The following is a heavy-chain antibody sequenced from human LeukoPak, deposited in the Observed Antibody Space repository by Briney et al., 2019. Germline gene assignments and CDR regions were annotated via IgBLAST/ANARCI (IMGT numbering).Heavy chain of an antibody. Sequence: SETLSLTCTVSGGSISISGYYWGWIRQPPGKGLQWIGSIYYSGATYYSPSLWSRVTISVDTSKNQFSLKLSSVTAADTAVYYCARGSQSLGYCSGGSCRAKIFDYWGQGTLVTVSS. J-gene: IGHJ4*02. V-gene: IGHV4-39*07. CDR2: IYYSGAT. CDR3: ARGSQSLGYCSGGSCRAKIFDY. CDR1: GGSISISGYY. D-gene: IGHD2-15*01.